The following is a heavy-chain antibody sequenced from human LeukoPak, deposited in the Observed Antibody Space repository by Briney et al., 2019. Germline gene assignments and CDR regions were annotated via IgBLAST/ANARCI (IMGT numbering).Heavy chain of an antibody. CDR2: ISTTSSTI. V-gene: IGHV3-48*04. D-gene: IGHD1-26*01. Sequence: PGGSLRLSCAASGFSFSSYSMNWVRQAPGKGLDWVSYISTTSSTIYYADSVKGRFTISRDNGKNSLYLEMDSLRAEDTALYFCARLFNAGLGAPLDYGGQGTLVSVSS. CDR3: ARLFNAGLGAPLDY. CDR1: GFSFSSYS. J-gene: IGHJ4*02.